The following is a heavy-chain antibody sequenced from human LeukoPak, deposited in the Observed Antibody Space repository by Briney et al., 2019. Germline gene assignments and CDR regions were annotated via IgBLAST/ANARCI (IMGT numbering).Heavy chain of an antibody. CDR3: AKHAGTTRQTKDY. CDR1: GFTFSGYP. J-gene: IGHJ4*02. CDR2: ISYDGSNK. V-gene: IGHV3-30-3*02. Sequence: GGSLRLSCAASGFTFSGYPIHWVRQAPGKGLEWVAVISYDGSNKYYADSVKGRFTISRDNSNNRLYLEMNSLRAEDTAVYYCAKHAGTTRQTKDYWGQGTLVTVSS. D-gene: IGHD1-1*01.